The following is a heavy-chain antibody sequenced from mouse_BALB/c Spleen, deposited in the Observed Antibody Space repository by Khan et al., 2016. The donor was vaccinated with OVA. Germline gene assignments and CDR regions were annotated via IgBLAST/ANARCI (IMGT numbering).Heavy chain of an antibody. CDR1: GFSLTSYG. J-gene: IGHJ4*01. Sequence: QVQLKQPGPGLVQPSQSLSITCTVSGFSLTSYGVHWVRQSPGKGLEWLGVIWSGGSTDYNAAFISRLSISKDNSKSQVFFKMNSLQANDTAIYYCARIFIGTTDYAMDYWGQGTSVTVAS. D-gene: IGHD2-14*01. CDR3: ARIFIGTTDYAMDY. V-gene: IGHV2-2*02. CDR2: IWSGGST.